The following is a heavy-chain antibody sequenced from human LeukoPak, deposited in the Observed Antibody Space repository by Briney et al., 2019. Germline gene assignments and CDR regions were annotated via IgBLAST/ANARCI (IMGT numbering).Heavy chain of an antibody. CDR3: ARDINYYGSGSYYDY. Sequence: RASVKVSCKASGYTFTGYYMYWVRQAPGQGLEWMGWINPNNGVTNYAQKFQGRVTMTRDTSISTAYMELSRLRSDDTAVYYCARDINYYGSGSYYDYWGQGTLVTVSS. D-gene: IGHD3-10*01. J-gene: IGHJ4*02. CDR1: GYTFTGYY. V-gene: IGHV1-2*02. CDR2: INPNNGVT.